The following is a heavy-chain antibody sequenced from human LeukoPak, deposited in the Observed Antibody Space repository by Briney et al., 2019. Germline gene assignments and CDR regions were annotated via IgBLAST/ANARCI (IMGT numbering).Heavy chain of an antibody. V-gene: IGHV3-74*01. Sequence: PGGSLRLSCAASGFTFSTYWMHWVRQAPGKGRMWVSHINGDGSTTTYADSVKGRFTISRDNAKNTVYLQMNSLRAEDTAVYYCATLSGWPDTDYWGQGTLVTVSS. CDR3: ATLSGWPDTDY. D-gene: IGHD6-19*01. CDR1: GFTFSTYW. J-gene: IGHJ4*02. CDR2: INGDGSTT.